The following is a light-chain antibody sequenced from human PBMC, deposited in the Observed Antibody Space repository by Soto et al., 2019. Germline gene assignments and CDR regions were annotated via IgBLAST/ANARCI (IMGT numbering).Light chain of an antibody. J-gene: IGKJ4*01. CDR1: QTVSSTY. Sequence: EIVLTQSPGTLSLSPGERATLSCRASQTVSSTYLAWYQQKPGQPPRLLIYGASSRATGIPDRFSGSGSGTDFTLTISRLEPEDFAVYYCQHYGTSPHFGGGTKVEIK. CDR3: QHYGTSPH. V-gene: IGKV3-20*01. CDR2: GAS.